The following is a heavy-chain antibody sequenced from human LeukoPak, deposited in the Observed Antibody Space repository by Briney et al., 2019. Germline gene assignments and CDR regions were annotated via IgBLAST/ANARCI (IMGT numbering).Heavy chain of an antibody. CDR2: ISYSAST. Sequence: SETLSLTCTVSRGSISSSSYYWGWIRQPPGKGLEWIGSISYSASTYYYPSLRTRVTISVDTSRNQFSLMLSSVTAADTAVYYCARLGSRDSSYYLPIDYWGQGTLVTVSS. CDR3: ARLGSRDSSYYLPIDY. V-gene: IGHV4-39*01. J-gene: IGHJ4*02. CDR1: RGSISSSSYY. D-gene: IGHD3-22*01.